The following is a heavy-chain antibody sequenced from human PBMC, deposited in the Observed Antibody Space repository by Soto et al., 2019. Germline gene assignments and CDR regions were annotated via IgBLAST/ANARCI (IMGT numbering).Heavy chain of an antibody. CDR1: SGSISNNNFY. J-gene: IGHJ4*02. Sequence: SETLSLTCTVSSGSISNNNFYWGWIRQAPGKGLEWIGNIHYSGSSSYNPSLKSRVTLSVDTSKNQFSLKLSSVTAADTAVYYCARRIVGAIKGFDYWGQGTLVTVS. D-gene: IGHD1-26*01. V-gene: IGHV4-39*01. CDR3: ARRIVGAIKGFDY. CDR2: IHYSGSS.